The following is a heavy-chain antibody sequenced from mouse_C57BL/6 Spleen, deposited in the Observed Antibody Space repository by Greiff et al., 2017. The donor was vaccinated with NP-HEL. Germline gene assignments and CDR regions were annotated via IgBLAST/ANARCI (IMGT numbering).Heavy chain of an antibody. Sequence: EVKLQESGAELVKPGASVKLSCTASGFNIKDYYMHWVKQRTEQGLEWIGRIDPEDGETKYAPKFQGKATLTVDQSSSTAYMQLNSLTSEDSAVYYCARRGTSWYFDVWGTGTTVTVSS. CDR3: ARRGTSWYFDV. D-gene: IGHD2-14*01. CDR2: IDPEDGET. J-gene: IGHJ1*03. V-gene: IGHV14-2*01. CDR1: GFNIKDYY.